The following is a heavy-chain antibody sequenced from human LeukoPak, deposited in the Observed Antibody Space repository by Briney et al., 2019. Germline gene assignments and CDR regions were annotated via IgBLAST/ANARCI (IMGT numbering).Heavy chain of an antibody. CDR2: IYYSGST. D-gene: IGHD2-15*01. CDR1: GGSISSSSYY. V-gene: IGHV4-39*07. Sequence: PSETLSLTCTVSGGSISSSSYYWGWIRQPPGKGLEWIGSIYYSGSTYYNPSLKSRVTISVDTSKNQFSLKLSSVTAADTAVYYCASQVLGYCSGGSCALNFDYWGQGTLVTVSS. CDR3: ASQVLGYCSGGSCALNFDY. J-gene: IGHJ4*02.